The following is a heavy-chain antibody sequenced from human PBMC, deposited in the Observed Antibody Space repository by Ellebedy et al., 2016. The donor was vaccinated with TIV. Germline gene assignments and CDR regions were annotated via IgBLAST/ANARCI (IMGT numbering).Heavy chain of an antibody. CDR2: TYYRSKWNT. D-gene: IGHD3/OR15-3a*01. CDR1: GDSVSSNSAA. CDR3: AGRGTGGTGFSY. J-gene: IGHJ4*02. V-gene: IGHV6-1*01. Sequence: SQTLSLTCAISGDSVSSNSAAWNWIRQSPSRGLEWPGRTYYRSKWNTDYAVSVESRITINADTSKNHISLQLNSVTPEDTAMYYCAGRGTGGTGFSYWGQGTLVTVSS.